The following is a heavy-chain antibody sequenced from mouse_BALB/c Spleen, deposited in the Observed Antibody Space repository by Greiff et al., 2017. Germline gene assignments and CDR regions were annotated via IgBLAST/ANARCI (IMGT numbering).Heavy chain of an antibody. CDR1: GYTFTSYW. Sequence: VQLQQPGAELVKPGASVKLSCKASGYTFTSYWMHWVKQRPGQGLEWIGEINPSNGRTNYNEKFKSKATLTVDKSSSTAYMQLSSLTSEDSAVYYCARRGYGNYGDYWGQGTTLTVSS. CDR2: INPSNGRT. CDR3: ARRGYGNYGDY. J-gene: IGHJ2*01. V-gene: IGHV1S81*02. D-gene: IGHD2-1*01.